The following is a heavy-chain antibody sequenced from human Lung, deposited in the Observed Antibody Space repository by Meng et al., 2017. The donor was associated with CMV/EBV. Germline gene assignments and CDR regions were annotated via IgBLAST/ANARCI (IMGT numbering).Heavy chain of an antibody. Sequence: GGSXRLXCEASGFAFNSYGMHWVRQAPGKGLAWVAFIQYDGSNKYYADSVKGRFTISRDNSKNTLYVQMNSLRAEDTAVYYCAKDREQWWWGYYGMDIWGRGXTVTVSS. J-gene: IGHJ6*02. CDR2: IQYDGSNK. CDR3: AKDREQWWWGYYGMDI. CDR1: GFAFNSYG. V-gene: IGHV3-30*02. D-gene: IGHD2-15*01.